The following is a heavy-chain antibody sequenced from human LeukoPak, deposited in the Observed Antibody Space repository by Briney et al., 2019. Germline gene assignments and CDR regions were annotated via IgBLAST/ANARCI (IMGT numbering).Heavy chain of an antibody. V-gene: IGHV4-30-2*01. CDR2: IYPSGSS. D-gene: IGHD3-10*01. CDR1: GGSISSDTYS. Sequence: TSETLSLTCAVSGGSISSDTYSWSWIRQPPGKGLEWIGYIYPSGSSYYNPSLKSRVTISLDTSKNQFSLYVRSVTAADTAVYCCARGPQKPYNAYDGSFDPWGQGTLVTVSS. J-gene: IGHJ5*02. CDR3: ARGPQKPYNAYDGSFDP.